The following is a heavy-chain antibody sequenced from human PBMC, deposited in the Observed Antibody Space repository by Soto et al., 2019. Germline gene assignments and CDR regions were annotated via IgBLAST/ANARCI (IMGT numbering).Heavy chain of an antibody. J-gene: IGHJ4*02. CDR1: GYTFTSYG. D-gene: IGHD6-13*01. V-gene: IGHV1-18*01. CDR2: ISAYNGNT. CDR3: ARGASSSWPLDY. Sequence: ASVKVSCKASGYTFTSYGISWVRQAPGQGLEWMGWISAYNGNTNYAQKLQGRVTITRDTSASTAYMELYSLRSEDTATYYCARGASSSWPLDYWGQGSLVTVSS.